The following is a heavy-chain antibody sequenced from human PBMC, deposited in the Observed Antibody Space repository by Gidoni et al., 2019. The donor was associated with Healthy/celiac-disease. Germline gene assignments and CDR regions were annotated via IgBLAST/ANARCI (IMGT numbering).Heavy chain of an antibody. CDR1: GSTFTSYG. CDR2: ISAYNGNT. J-gene: IGHJ5*02. D-gene: IGHD2-2*01. Sequence: QVQLVQSGAEVKTPGASVKVSCQASGSTFTSYGLSWVRQAPGQGLEWMGWISAYNGNTNYAQKLQGRVTMTTDTSTSTAYMELRSLRSDDTAVYYCAREEEAYCSSTSCYHNWFDPWGQGTLVTVSS. CDR3: AREEEAYCSSTSCYHNWFDP. V-gene: IGHV1-18*01.